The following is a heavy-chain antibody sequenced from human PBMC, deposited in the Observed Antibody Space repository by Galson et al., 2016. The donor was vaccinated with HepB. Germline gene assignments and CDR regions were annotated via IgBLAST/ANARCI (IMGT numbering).Heavy chain of an antibody. Sequence: SVKVSCKASGYAFNDYGINWVRQAPGQGLEWMGWISAYNGDTFYAQKLQGRVTMTTDRSTSTAYMELRSLRSDDTAVYYCAGSLRCITTSCFMDYWGQGTLVTVSP. J-gene: IGHJ4*02. CDR2: ISAYNGDT. D-gene: IGHD2-2*01. CDR3: AGSLRCITTSCFMDY. CDR1: GYAFNDYG. V-gene: IGHV1-18*01.